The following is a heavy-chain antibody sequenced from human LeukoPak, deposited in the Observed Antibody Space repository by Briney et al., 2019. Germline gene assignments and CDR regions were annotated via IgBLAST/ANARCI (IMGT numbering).Heavy chain of an antibody. Sequence: SETLSLTCTVSGCSISSYNLHWIRQPAGKGLEWTGPISPSGSSNYNPSPKSRVTISVEKTNNKFPLKQSYITAADTALYYCGRQSSSWYGPRVAFGILGQGTMGTGSS. CDR2: ISPSGSS. J-gene: IGHJ3*02. CDR3: GRQSSSWYGPRVAFGI. CDR1: GCSISSYN. D-gene: IGHD6-13*01. V-gene: IGHV4-4*07.